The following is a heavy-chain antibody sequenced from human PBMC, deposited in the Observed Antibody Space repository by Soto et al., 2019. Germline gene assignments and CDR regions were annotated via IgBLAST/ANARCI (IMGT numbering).Heavy chain of an antibody. V-gene: IGHV3-30*18. CDR1: GFTFSSYG. CDR3: AKDYDPTFFNFDY. J-gene: IGHJ4*02. Sequence: GGSLRLSCAASGFTFSSYGMHWVRQAPGKGLEWVAVISYDGSNKYYADSVKGRFTISRDNSKNTLYLQMNSLRAEDTAVYYCAKDYDPTFFNFDYWGQGTLVTVSS. D-gene: IGHD3-3*01. CDR2: ISYDGSNK.